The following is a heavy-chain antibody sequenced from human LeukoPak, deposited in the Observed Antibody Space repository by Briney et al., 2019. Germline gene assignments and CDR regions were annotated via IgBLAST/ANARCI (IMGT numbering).Heavy chain of an antibody. CDR2: IYYSGST. D-gene: IGHD2-15*01. V-gene: IGHV4-61*01. Sequence: PSETLSLTCTVSGGSVSSGSYYWSWIRQPPGKGLEWIGYIYYSGSTNYNPSLKSRVTISVDTSKNQFSLKLSSVTAADTAVYYCARRWYHAYCDYWGQGSLVTVSS. CDR1: GGSVSSGSYY. J-gene: IGHJ4*02. CDR3: ARRWYHAYCDY.